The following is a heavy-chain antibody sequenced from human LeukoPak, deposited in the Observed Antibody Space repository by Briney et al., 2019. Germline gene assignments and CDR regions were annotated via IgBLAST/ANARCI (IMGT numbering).Heavy chain of an antibody. CDR3: ARDPSLRGYYSWFDP. J-gene: IGHJ5*02. CDR2: IRYDGSGK. Sequence: GESLRLSCAVSGFTFSSYWMSWVRQAPGKGLEWVANIRYDGSGKYYVDSVKGRFTISRDNAKNSLYLQMNSLRAEDTAVYYCARDPSLRGYYSWFDPWGQGTLVTVSS. D-gene: IGHD2-21*01. V-gene: IGHV3-7*04. CDR1: GFTFSSYW.